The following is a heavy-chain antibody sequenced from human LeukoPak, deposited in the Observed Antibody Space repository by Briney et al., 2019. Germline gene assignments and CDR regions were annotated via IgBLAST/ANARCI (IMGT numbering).Heavy chain of an antibody. Sequence: GGSLRLSCAASGFTFTNYAMSWVRQAPGKGLECVSAIESGGKTFYAASVKGRFTISRDNSKNTVYLQMNNLRAEDTALYYCAKHQPPYWGQGTLVTVSS. CDR2: IESGGKT. V-gene: IGHV3-23*01. CDR3: AKHQPPY. CDR1: GFTFTNYA. J-gene: IGHJ4*02.